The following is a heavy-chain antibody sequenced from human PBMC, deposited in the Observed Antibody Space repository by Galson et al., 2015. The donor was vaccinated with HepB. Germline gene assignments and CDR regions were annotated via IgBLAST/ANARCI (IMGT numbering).Heavy chain of an antibody. CDR3: AKPSPYYYDSSGYHYYYGVDV. D-gene: IGHD3-22*01. CDR1: GFTFTTYA. Sequence: FLRLSCAASGFTFTTYAMSWVRQAPGEGLEWVSGISGSATSTYYADSVKGRFIISRDNSKNTLYLQMNSLRAEDTAVYYCAKPSPYYYDSSGYHYYYGVDVWGQGTTVTVSS. V-gene: IGHV3-23*01. CDR2: ISGSATST. J-gene: IGHJ6*02.